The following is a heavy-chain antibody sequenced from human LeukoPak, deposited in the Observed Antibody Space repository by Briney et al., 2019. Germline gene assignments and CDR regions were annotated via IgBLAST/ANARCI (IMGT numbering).Heavy chain of an antibody. Sequence: GGSLRLSCAASGFTFSSYAMSWVRQAPGKGLEWVSAISGSGGSTYYADSVKGRFTISRDNSKNTLHLQMNSLRAEDTAVYYCAKRGYDILTGTYYFDYWGQGTLVTVSS. D-gene: IGHD3-9*01. CDR2: ISGSGGST. V-gene: IGHV3-23*01. CDR1: GFTFSSYA. CDR3: AKRGYDILTGTYYFDY. J-gene: IGHJ4*02.